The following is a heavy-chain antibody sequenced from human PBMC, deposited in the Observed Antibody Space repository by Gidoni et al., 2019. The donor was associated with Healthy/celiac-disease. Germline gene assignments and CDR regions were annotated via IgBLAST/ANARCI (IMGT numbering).Heavy chain of an antibody. J-gene: IGHJ4*02. CDR2: ISSSSSYI. CDR1: GFTFSSYI. CDR3: ARVRYSSGWYGFPPPPEAGGEFDY. D-gene: IGHD6-19*01. V-gene: IGHV3-21*01. Sequence: EVQLVESGGGLVKPGGSLRLSCAASGFTFSSYILNWVRQAPGKGLEWVSSISSSSSYIYYADSVKGRFTISRDNAKNSLYLQMNSLRAEDTAVYYWARVRYSSGWYGFPPPPEAGGEFDYWGQGTLVTVSS.